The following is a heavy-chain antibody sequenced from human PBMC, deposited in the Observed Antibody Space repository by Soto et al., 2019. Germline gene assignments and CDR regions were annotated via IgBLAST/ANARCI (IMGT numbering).Heavy chain of an antibody. CDR3: ARHNYGSGSTYFDP. V-gene: IGHV4-59*08. Sequence: SETLSLTCTVSGGSISSYYWSWIRQPPGKGLEWIGYIYYSGSTNYNPSLKSRVTISVDTSKNQFSLKLNSMTAADTAVYYCARHNYGSGSTYFDPWGQGALVTVSS. J-gene: IGHJ4*02. CDR1: GGSISSYY. D-gene: IGHD3-10*01. CDR2: IYYSGST.